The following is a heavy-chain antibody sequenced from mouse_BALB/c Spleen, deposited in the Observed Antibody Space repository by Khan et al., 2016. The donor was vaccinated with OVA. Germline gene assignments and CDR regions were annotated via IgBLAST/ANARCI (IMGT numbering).Heavy chain of an antibody. D-gene: IGHD1-2*01. J-gene: IGHJ3*01. V-gene: IGHV2-6-7*01. CDR3: ARELRLGGFDY. Sequence: VELVESGPGLVAPSQSLSIPCTVSGFSLTDYGVNWVRQPPGKGLEWLGMIWGDGSTDYNSALKSRLSISKDNSKSQVFLKMNSLQTDDTARYYCARELRLGGFDYWGQGTLVTVSA. CDR2: IWGDGST. CDR1: GFSLTDYG.